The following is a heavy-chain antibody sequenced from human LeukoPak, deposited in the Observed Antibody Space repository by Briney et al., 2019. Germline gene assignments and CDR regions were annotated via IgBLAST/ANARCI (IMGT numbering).Heavy chain of an antibody. CDR1: GLTVGGSY. CDR2: FYSGGDT. J-gene: IGHJ2*01. D-gene: IGHD3-3*02. V-gene: IGHV3-53*01. Sequence: PGGSLRLSCAASGLTVGGSYMNWVRQAPGKGLEWVSVFYSGGDTHYADSVKGRFTISRDNSKNTLYLQMNSLRAEDTAVYYCARDSTGYWYFDLWGRGTLVSVSS. CDR3: ARDSTGYWYFDL.